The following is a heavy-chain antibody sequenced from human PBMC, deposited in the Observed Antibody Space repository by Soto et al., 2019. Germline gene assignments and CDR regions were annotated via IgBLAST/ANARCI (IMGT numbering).Heavy chain of an antibody. V-gene: IGHV4-59*01. CDR3: ARGGSYGDFFDY. CDR2: MYYTGST. CDR1: GGSISFNY. Sequence: ETLSLTCIVSGGSISFNYWAWVRQSPGEGLEWIGYMYYTGSTKYNPTLKSRVTISLDTSKDQFSLRLTSVTSADTAVYYCARGGSYGDFFDYWGQGAQVTVSS. J-gene: IGHJ4*02. D-gene: IGHD4-17*01.